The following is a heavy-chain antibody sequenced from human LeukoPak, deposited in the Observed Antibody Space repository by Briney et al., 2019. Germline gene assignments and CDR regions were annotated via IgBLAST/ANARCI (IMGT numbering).Heavy chain of an antibody. J-gene: IGHJ4*02. CDR1: GFTYGYYW. CDR3: ARDYGDY. CDR2: INQYGNET. V-gene: IGHV3-7*01. Sequence: GRSLRLSCEPSGFTYGYYWMTWVRQAPGKGLEWVANINQYGNETYYVDSVKGRFFIFRDNVKNSLYLQMNRLRAEDTAVYYCARDYGDYWGQGTLVTVSS. D-gene: IGHD4-17*01.